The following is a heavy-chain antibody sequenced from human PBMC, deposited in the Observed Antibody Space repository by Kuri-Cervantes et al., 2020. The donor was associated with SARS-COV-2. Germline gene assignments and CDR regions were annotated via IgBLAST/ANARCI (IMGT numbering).Heavy chain of an antibody. CDR1: GEAFSGYY. CDR3: ARLLRVWLVLDY. CDR2: VNHRGDT. D-gene: IGHD6-19*01. Sequence: SQTLSLTCAFYGEAFSGYYWTWIRQSPGKGLEWIGEVNHRGDTNYNPSLMGRVFISVDKSNSQFSLRLTSVTAADTAVYYCARLLRVWLVLDYWGQGTLVTVSS. J-gene: IGHJ4*02. V-gene: IGHV4-34*01.